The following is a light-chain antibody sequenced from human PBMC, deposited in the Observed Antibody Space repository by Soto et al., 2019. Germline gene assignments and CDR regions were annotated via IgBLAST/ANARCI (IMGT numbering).Light chain of an antibody. CDR2: GAS. CDR3: QQDNNWPWT. CDR1: QSVSSN. J-gene: IGKJ1*01. V-gene: IGKV3-15*01. Sequence: EIVMTQSPAALSVSPGERATLSCRASQSVSSNFAWYQQKPVQAPRLLIYGASTRATGIPARFSGSGSGTEVTLTISSLPSEDFAVYYCQQDNNWPWTFGQGTKVEIK.